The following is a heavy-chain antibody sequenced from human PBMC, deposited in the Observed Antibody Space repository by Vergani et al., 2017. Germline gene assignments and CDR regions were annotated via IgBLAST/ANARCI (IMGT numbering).Heavy chain of an antibody. CDR2: IYYSGST. D-gene: IGHD3-22*01. CDR1: GGSISSSSYY. Sequence: QLQLQESGPGLVKPSETLSLTCTVSGGSISSSSYYWGWIRQPPGKGLEWIGCIYYSGSTYYNPSLKSRVTISVDTSKNQFSLKLSSVTAADTAVYYCARLRNYYDSSGYYPADFDYWGQGTLVTVSS. CDR3: ARLRNYYDSSGYYPADFDY. V-gene: IGHV4-39*01. J-gene: IGHJ4*02.